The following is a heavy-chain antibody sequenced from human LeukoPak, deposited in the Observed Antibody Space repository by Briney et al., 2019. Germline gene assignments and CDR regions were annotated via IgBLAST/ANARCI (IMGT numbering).Heavy chain of an antibody. CDR3: ARVGLGYGYFDY. CDR2: IYYSGST. D-gene: IGHD5-18*01. V-gene: IGHV4-30-4*08. Sequence: SQTLSLTCTVSGGSISSGDYYWSWIRQPPGKGLEWIGYIYYSGSTYYNPSLKSRVTISVDTSRNQFSLKLSSVTAADTAVYYCARVGLGYGYFDYWGQGTLVTVSS. J-gene: IGHJ4*02. CDR1: GGSISSGDYY.